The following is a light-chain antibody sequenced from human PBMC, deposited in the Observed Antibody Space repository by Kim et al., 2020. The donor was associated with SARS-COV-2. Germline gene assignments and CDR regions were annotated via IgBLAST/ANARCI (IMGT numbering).Light chain of an antibody. Sequence: DIQMTQSPSSLSASLGDRVTITCRASQSISNYLNWYQHKPGKAPKLLIYAASSLQSGVPSRFSGSGSGTDFTLTISSLQPEDFATYYCQQSYSTPPYTFGQGTKLEI. CDR1: QSISNY. V-gene: IGKV1-39*01. CDR2: AAS. J-gene: IGKJ2*01. CDR3: QQSYSTPPYT.